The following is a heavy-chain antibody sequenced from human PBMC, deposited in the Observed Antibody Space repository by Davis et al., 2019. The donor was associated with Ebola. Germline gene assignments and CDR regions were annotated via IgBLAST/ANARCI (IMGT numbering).Heavy chain of an antibody. Sequence: PSETLSLTCAVYGGSFSGYYWSWIRQPPGKGLEWIGEINHSGSTNYNPSLKSRVTISVDTSKNQFSLKLSSVTAADTAVYYCARGRELLNWFDPWGQGTLVTVSS. CDR3: ARGRELLNWFDP. J-gene: IGHJ5*02. CDR1: GGSFSGYY. D-gene: IGHD1-26*01. CDR2: INHSGST. V-gene: IGHV4-34*01.